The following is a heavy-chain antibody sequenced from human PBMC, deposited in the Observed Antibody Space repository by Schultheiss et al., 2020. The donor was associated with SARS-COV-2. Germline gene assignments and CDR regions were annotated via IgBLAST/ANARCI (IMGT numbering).Heavy chain of an antibody. D-gene: IGHD1-26*01. CDR1: GFTFSSYA. CDR3: AKVYSRYLEVDY. Sequence: GESLKISCAASGFTFSSYAMSWVRQAPGKGLEWVSAISGSGGSTYYADSVKGRFTISRDNSKNTLYLQMNSLRAEDTAVYYCAKVYSRYLEVDYWGQGTLVTVSS. J-gene: IGHJ4*02. CDR2: ISGSGGST. V-gene: IGHV3-23*01.